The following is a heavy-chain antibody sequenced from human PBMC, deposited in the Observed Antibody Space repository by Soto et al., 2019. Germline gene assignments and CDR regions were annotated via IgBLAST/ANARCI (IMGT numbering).Heavy chain of an antibody. V-gene: IGHV1-69*02. Sequence: QVQLVQSGAEVKKPGSSVKVSCKASGGTFSSYTFSRVRQAPGQGLEWMGRIVPILGIGNYAQKFQGSVTITADKSTSTAYMELSSLRSEDTAVYYCAREIAVAGKTSDVFDIWGQGTMVTVSS. CDR2: IVPILGIG. J-gene: IGHJ3*02. CDR3: AREIAVAGKTSDVFDI. CDR1: GGTFSSYT. D-gene: IGHD6-19*01.